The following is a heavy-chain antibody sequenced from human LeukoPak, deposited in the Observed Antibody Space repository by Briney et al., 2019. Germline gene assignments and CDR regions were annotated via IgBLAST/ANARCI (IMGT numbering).Heavy chain of an antibody. V-gene: IGHV4-39*07. CDR3: ASSLPNSDYELGY. CDR1: GASTSTHNHY. D-gene: IGHD4-11*01. Sequence: SETLSLTCIVSGASTSTHNHYWGWIRQPPGKGLEWIGEINHSGSTNYSPSLKSRVTISVDTSKNQFSLKLSSVTAADTAVYYCASSLPNSDYELGYWGQGTLVTVSS. CDR2: INHSGST. J-gene: IGHJ4*02.